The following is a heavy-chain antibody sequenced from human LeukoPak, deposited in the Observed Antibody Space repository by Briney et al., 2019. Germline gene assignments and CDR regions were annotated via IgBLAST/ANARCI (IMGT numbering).Heavy chain of an antibody. V-gene: IGHV5-51*01. CDR3: ASRNYLSGSYSPADAFDI. D-gene: IGHD1-26*01. J-gene: IGHJ3*02. CDR1: GYSFTNYW. Sequence: GESLKISCKGSGYSFTNYWIGWVRQMPGKGLEWMGIIYPGDSDTRYSPSFQGQVTISADKSISTAYLQWSSLKASDTAMYYCASRNYLSGSYSPADAFDIWGQGTMVTVSS. CDR2: IYPGDSDT.